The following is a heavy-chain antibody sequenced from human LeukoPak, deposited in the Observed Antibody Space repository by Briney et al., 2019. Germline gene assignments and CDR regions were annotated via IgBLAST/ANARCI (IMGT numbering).Heavy chain of an antibody. J-gene: IGHJ4*02. V-gene: IGHV3-23*01. CDR2: ISGSGGST. CDR1: GFTFSSYA. Sequence: GSLRLSCAASGFTFSSYAMSWVRQAPGKGLEWVSAISGSGGSTYYADPVKGRFTISRDNAKNSLYLQMNSLRAEDTAVYYCARVLGSSTSPPYYWGQGTLVTVSS. D-gene: IGHD2-2*01. CDR3: ARVLGSSTSPPYY.